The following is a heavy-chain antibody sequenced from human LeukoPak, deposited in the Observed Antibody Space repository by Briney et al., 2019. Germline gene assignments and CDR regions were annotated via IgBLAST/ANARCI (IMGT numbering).Heavy chain of an antibody. CDR3: ATGGGYDILTGFVY. CDR2: FDPEDGET. V-gene: IGHV1-24*01. CDR1: RYTLTELS. D-gene: IGHD3-9*01. Sequence: ASVKVSCKVSRYTLTELSMHWVRQAPGKGLEWMGGFDPEDGETIYAQKFQGRVTMTEDTSTDTAYMELSSLRSEDTAVYYCATGGGYDILTGFVYWGQGTLVTVSS. J-gene: IGHJ4*02.